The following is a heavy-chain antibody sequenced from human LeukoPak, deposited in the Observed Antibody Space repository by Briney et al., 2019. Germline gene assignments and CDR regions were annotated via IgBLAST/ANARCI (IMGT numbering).Heavy chain of an antibody. D-gene: IGHD2-2*01. CDR3: ARLRASHCSDY. CDR1: GGSISSSSYY. Sequence: PSETLSLTCTVSGGSISSSSYYWGWIRQPPGKALEWIGSIFYSGNTYYTPSLESRVTISIDTSKNQFSLKLSSVTAADTAVYYCARLRASHCSDYWGQGTLVTVSS. V-gene: IGHV4-39*01. J-gene: IGHJ4*02. CDR2: IFYSGNT.